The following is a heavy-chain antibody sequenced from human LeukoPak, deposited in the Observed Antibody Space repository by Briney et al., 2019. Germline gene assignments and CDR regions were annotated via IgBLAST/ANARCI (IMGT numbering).Heavy chain of an antibody. V-gene: IGHV3-33*06. J-gene: IGHJ6*03. Sequence: GGSLRLSCAASGVNFGSYGMHCVRQAPGKRLEWVAAIWYDGSSEQYADSVKGRFTISRDNSRDTLYLQMNSLRAEDTAVYYCAKDDNWRGSYNYYYMDVWGKGTSVTVSS. CDR3: AKDDNWRGSYNYYYMDV. CDR1: GVNFGSYG. CDR2: IWYDGSSE. D-gene: IGHD3-3*01.